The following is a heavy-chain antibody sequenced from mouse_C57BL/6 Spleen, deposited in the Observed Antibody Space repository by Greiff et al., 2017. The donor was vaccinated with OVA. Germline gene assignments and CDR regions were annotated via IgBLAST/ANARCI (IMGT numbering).Heavy chain of an antibody. CDR1: GFTFSDYG. CDR2: ISSGSSTI. CDR3: ARPGYGSSCDY. J-gene: IGHJ2*01. V-gene: IGHV5-17*01. D-gene: IGHD1-1*01. Sequence: EVMLVESGGGLVKPGGSLKLSCAASGFTFSDYGMHWVRQAPEKGLEWVAYISSGSSTIYYADTVKGRFTISRDNAKNTLFLQMTRLRSEDTAMDYCARPGYGSSCDYWGQGTTLTVSS.